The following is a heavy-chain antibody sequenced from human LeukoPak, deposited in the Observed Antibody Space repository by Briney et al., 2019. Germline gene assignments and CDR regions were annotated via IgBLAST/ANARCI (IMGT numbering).Heavy chain of an antibody. CDR1: GGSFSSYY. J-gene: IGHJ5*02. CDR3: ARGLSARLNT. V-gene: IGHV4-34*01. D-gene: IGHD6-6*01. CDR2: INHSGST. Sequence: SETLSLTCAVYGGSFSSYYWSWIRQPPGKGLEWIGEINHSGSTNYNPSLKSRVTISVDTSKNQFSLKLSSVTAADTAVYYCARGLSARLNTWGQGTLVTVSS.